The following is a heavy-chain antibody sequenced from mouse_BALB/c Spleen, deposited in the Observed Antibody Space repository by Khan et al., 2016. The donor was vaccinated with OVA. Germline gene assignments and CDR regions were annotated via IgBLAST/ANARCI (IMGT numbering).Heavy chain of an antibody. CDR1: GFTFSSYG. CDR3: ARMARTIN. CDR2: INSNGGST. V-gene: IGHV5-6-3*01. J-gene: IGHJ2*01. Sequence: EVKLVESGGGLVQPGGSLKLSCAASGFTFSSYGMSWVRPTPDKRLELVATINSNGGSTYSPDSVKGRFTISRDNATNTLYLQMRSLKSEDTAMYYCARMARTINWGQGTTLTVSS.